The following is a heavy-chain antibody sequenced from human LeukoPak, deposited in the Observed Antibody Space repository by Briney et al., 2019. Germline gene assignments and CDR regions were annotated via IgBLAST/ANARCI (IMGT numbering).Heavy chain of an antibody. Sequence: SETLSLTCSVSGGSISSSSSYWGWIRQPPGKGLEGFGRAFHSGTTYYNPSLKSRITISVDTSKNQFSLRRTSVTAADTAVYYCARRDSAGGNPVLDYWGQGTLVTVSS. V-gene: IGHV4-39*01. CDR2: AFHSGTT. D-gene: IGHD4-23*01. CDR3: ARRDSAGGNPVLDY. CDR1: GGSISSSSSY. J-gene: IGHJ4*02.